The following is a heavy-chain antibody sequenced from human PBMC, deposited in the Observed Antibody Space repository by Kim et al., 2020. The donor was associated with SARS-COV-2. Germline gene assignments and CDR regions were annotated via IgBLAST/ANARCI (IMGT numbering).Heavy chain of an antibody. CDR1: GFTFSSYA. V-gene: IGHV3-23*01. CDR3: AKSNRDDYGDLVEY. CDR2: ISGSGGST. D-gene: IGHD4-17*01. J-gene: IGHJ4*02. Sequence: GGSLRLSCAASGFTFSSYAMSWVRQAPGKGLEWVSGISGSGGSTNYAGSVKGRFTISRDNSKNTLYLQMNSLRVEDTAVYYCAKSNRDDYGDLVEYWGQGTLVTVSS.